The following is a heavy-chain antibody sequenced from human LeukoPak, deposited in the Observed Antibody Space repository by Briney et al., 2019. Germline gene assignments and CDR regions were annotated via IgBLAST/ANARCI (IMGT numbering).Heavy chain of an antibody. Sequence: SETLSLTCAVYGGSFSGYYWSWIRQPPGKGLEWIGEINHSGSTNYNPSLKSRVTISVDTSKNQFSLKLSSETAADTAVYYCARMVLRFLEWFPHYYYYGMDVWGQGTTVTVSS. D-gene: IGHD3-3*01. V-gene: IGHV4-34*01. CDR2: INHSGST. J-gene: IGHJ6*02. CDR3: ARMVLRFLEWFPHYYYYGMDV. CDR1: GGSFSGYY.